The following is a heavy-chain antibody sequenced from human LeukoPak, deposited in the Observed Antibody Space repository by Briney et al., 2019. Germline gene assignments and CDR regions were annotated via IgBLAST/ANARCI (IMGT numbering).Heavy chain of an antibody. J-gene: IGHJ3*02. CDR3: ARRVAAPGHDAFDI. Sequence: ASVKVSCKASGYTFTDYYLHWVRQAPGQGLEWMGWINPNSGDTHFAQTFQDRVTVARDTSISSAYMELGRLRSDDTALYYCARRVAAPGHDAFDIWGKGTMVTVSS. V-gene: IGHV1-2*02. D-gene: IGHD6-13*01. CDR2: INPNSGDT. CDR1: GYTFTDYY.